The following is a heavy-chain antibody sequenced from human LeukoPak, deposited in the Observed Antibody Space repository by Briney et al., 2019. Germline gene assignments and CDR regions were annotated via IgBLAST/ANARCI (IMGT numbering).Heavy chain of an antibody. J-gene: IGHJ6*02. V-gene: IGHV3-23*01. CDR1: GFTASTYG. CDR2: IIGGAGYT. D-gene: IGHD1-1*01. Sequence: GGSLRLSCAASGFTASTYGVSWVRQAPGKVLQWVSAIIGGAGYTFYADSVKGRFTISRDNSWNSLYLQMNSLRADDTAVYYCAKGSRTGQFPMDVWGQGTTVTVSS. CDR3: AKGSRTGQFPMDV.